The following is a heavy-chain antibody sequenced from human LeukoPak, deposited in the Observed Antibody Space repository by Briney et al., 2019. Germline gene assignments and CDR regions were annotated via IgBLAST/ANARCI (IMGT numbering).Heavy chain of an antibody. CDR3: ARGRETYYYDSSGYYPLDY. J-gene: IGHJ4*02. CDR1: GGTFSSYA. Sequence: GASVKVSCKASGGTFSSYAISWVRQAPGQGLEWMGGIIPIFGTANYAQKFQGRVTITADKSTSTAYMELSSLRSEDTAVYYCARGRETYYYDSSGYYPLDYWGQGTLVTVSS. CDR2: IIPIFGTA. V-gene: IGHV1-69*06. D-gene: IGHD3-22*01.